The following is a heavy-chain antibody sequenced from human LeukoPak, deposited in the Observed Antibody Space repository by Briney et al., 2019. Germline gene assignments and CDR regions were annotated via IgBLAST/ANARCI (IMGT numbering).Heavy chain of an antibody. D-gene: IGHD1-7*01. CDR2: ISTTSTYV. Sequence: GGSLRLSCAAPGFPFRSYSMNWVRQAPGKGLEWVSSISTTSTYVYYVDSVKGRFTISRDNAKNSLYLQMNSLRAEDTAVYYCARDTYNWNYGYDYWGQGTLVTVSS. V-gene: IGHV3-21*01. CDR3: ARDTYNWNYGYDY. J-gene: IGHJ4*02. CDR1: GFPFRSYS.